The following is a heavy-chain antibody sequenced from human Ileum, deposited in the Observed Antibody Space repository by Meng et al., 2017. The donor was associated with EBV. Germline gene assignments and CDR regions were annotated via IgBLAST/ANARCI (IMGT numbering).Heavy chain of an antibody. J-gene: IGHJ4*02. CDR3: ARDKIAVAGITGDY. D-gene: IGHD6-19*01. Sequence: GQRVQSGSELKKPGDSVKVSCQAAGYTFTSSSMNWVRHAPGQGLEWMGWININTGNPTYAQGFTGRFVFSLDTSVSTAYLQIDSLKAEDTAVYYCARDKIAVAGITGDYWGQGTLVTVSS. CDR2: ININTGNP. V-gene: IGHV7-4-1*01. CDR1: GYTFTSSS.